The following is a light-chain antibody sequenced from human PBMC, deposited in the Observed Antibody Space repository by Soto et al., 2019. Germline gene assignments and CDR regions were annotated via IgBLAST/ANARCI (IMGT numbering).Light chain of an antibody. V-gene: IGLV2-8*01. Sequence: QSALTQRPSASGSPGQSVTISCTGTSSDVGGYNYVSWYQQHPGKAPKLMIYEVSKRPSGVPDRFSGSKSGNTASLTVSGLQAEDEADYYCSSYAGSNNLGVFGGGTKVTVL. CDR2: EVS. CDR1: SSDVGGYNY. J-gene: IGLJ2*01. CDR3: SSYAGSNNLGV.